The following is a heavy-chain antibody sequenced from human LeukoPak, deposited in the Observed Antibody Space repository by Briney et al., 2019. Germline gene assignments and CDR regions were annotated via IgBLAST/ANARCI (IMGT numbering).Heavy chain of an antibody. V-gene: IGHV4-30-2*01. D-gene: IGHD3-10*01. CDR2: IYHSGST. J-gene: IGHJ4*02. CDR3: ARVLSGGFGDYYFDY. Sequence: SQTLSLTCAVSGGSISSGGYSWSWIRQPPGKGREWIGYIYHSGSTYYNPSLKSRVTISVDRSKNQFSLKLSSVTAADTAVYYCARVLSGGFGDYYFDYWGQGTLVTVSS. CDR1: GGSISSGGYS.